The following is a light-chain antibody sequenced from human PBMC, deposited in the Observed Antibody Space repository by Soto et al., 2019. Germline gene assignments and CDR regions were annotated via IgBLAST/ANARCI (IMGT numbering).Light chain of an antibody. V-gene: IGKV3-20*01. Sequence: EIVLTQSPGTLSLSPGERATLSCRASQSVSSSYLDWYQQKPGQAPRLLIYGASSRATGIPDRFSGSGSGTDFTLSISRLEPEDFAVYYCQQYGRSPTWTFGQGTKVEIK. CDR1: QSVSSSY. CDR3: QQYGRSPTWT. CDR2: GAS. J-gene: IGKJ1*01.